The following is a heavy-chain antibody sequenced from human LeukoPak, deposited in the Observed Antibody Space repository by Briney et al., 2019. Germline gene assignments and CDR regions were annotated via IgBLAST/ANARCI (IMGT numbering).Heavy chain of an antibody. CDR2: ISYDGSNK. Sequence: PGGSLRLSCAASGFTFSSYAMHWVRQAPGKGLEWVAVISYDGSNKYYADSVKGRFTISRDNSKNTLYLQMNSLRAEDTAVYYCARERPRLGSPYGDYWGQGTLVTVSS. CDR3: ARERPRLGSPYGDY. J-gene: IGHJ4*02. V-gene: IGHV3-30-3*01. CDR1: GFTFSSYA. D-gene: IGHD3-10*01.